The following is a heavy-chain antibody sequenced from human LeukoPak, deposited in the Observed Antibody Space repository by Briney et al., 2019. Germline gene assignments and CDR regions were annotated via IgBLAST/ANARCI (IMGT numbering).Heavy chain of an antibody. V-gene: IGHV4-34*01. CDR3: ARRTWGYDYVWGSYPQMEVYFDY. D-gene: IGHD3-16*02. CDR1: GGSFSGYY. Sequence: PSETLSLTCAVYGGSFSGYYWRWIRQPPGKGLEWIGEINHSGSTNYNPSLKSRVTISVDTSKNQFSLKLSSVTAADTAVYYCARRTWGYDYVWGSYPQMEVYFDYWGQGTLVTVSS. CDR2: INHSGST. J-gene: IGHJ4*02.